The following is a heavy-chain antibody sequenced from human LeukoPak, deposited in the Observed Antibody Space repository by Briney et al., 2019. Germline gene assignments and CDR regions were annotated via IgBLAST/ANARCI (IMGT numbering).Heavy chain of an antibody. CDR2: LKEDGNEK. CDR3: ARTPDYGGNIDY. J-gene: IGHJ4*02. D-gene: IGHD4-23*01. Sequence: GGSLRLSCVASGFRFSDYWMSWVRQAPGKGLEWVANLKEDGNEKYYVDSVKGRFTISRDNAKDSLYLQMNSLRAEDTAVYYCARTPDYGGNIDYWGQGTLVTVSS. V-gene: IGHV3-7*04. CDR1: GFRFSDYW.